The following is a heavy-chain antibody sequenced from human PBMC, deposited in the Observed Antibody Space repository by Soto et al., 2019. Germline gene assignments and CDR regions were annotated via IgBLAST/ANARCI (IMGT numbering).Heavy chain of an antibody. CDR2: IFDSGTT. CDR3: GRGPSRANVPF. CDR1: GGSSTSDGAC. J-gene: IGHJ1*01. Sequence: SETLSLTNTVAGGSSTSDGACWSWIRQPPGEGLEWIGHIFDSGTTYTNPSLRSQVAISLETSKNHFSLTLSSVTAADTALYYCGRGPSRANVPFWGKGALVPVSS. D-gene: IGHD3-16*01. V-gene: IGHV4-30-4*01.